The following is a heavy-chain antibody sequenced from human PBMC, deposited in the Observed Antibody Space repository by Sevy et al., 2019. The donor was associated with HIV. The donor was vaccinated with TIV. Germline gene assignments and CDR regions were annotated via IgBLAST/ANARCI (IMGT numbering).Heavy chain of an antibody. CDR2: IYYSGST. CDR1: GGSISSYY. J-gene: IGHJ6*03. Sequence: TLSLTCTVSGGSISSYYWSWIRQPPGKGLEWIGYIYYSGSTNYNPSLKSRVTISVDTSKNQFSLKLSSVTAADTAVYYCARNIAAAGKDFYYYYMDVWGKGTTVTVSS. V-gene: IGHV4-59*01. D-gene: IGHD6-13*01. CDR3: ARNIAAAGKDFYYYYMDV.